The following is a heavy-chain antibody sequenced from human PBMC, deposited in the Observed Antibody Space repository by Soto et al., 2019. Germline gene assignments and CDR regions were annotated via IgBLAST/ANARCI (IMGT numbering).Heavy chain of an antibody. CDR3: ANYDCSGGSCRFDP. CDR2: ISYSGTT. CDR1: GGSISSYY. J-gene: IGHJ5*02. D-gene: IGHD2-15*01. Sequence: SETLSLTCTVSGGSISSYYWSWIRQPPGKGLEWIGYISYSGTTKYNPSLKSRVFMSGDTSKNQFSLKVSSVTAADTAIYYCANYDCSGGSCRFDPWGQGTLVTVSS. V-gene: IGHV4-59*08.